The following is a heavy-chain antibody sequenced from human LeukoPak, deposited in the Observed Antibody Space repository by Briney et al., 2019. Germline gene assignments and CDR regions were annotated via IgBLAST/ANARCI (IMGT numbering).Heavy chain of an antibody. CDR3: ARHRYTGGGEVY. D-gene: IGHD2-21*01. Sequence: PSQTLSLTCTVSGGSISNYFWSWIRQPPGKGLEWIGYIYYSGSTNYNPSLKSRVTILVDTSKNQFSLELDSVTASDTAIYYCARHRYTGGGEVYWGQGTLVTVSS. CDR2: IYYSGST. CDR1: GGSISNYF. J-gene: IGHJ4*02. V-gene: IGHV4-59*08.